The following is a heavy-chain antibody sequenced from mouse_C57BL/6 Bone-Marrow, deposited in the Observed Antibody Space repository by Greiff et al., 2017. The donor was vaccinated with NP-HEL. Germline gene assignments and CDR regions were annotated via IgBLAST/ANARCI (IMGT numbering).Heavy chain of an antibody. V-gene: IGHV1-61*01. CDR1: GYTFTSYW. CDR3: ASWRWGWGFGY. J-gene: IGHJ3*01. CDR2: IYPSDSAT. Sequence: QVQLQQPGAELVRPGSSVKLSCKASGYTFTSYWMDWVKQRPGQGLEWIGNIYPSDSATHYNQKFKDKATLTVDKSSSTAYLQLSSLTSADSAVYDCASWRWGWGFGYWGQGTPVTVSA.